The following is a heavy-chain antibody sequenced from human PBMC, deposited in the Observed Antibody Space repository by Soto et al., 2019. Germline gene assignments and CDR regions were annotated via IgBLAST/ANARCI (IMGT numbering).Heavy chain of an antibody. CDR1: GFTFSGSA. CDR2: IRSKANSYAT. Sequence: GGSLRLSCAASGFTFSGSAMHWVRQASGKGLEWVGRIRSKANSYATAYAASVKGRFTISRDDSKNTAYLQMNSLKTEDTAVYYCTRWYYYDSSGYLLNYYYYGMDVWGQGTTVTVSS. CDR3: TRWYYYDSSGYLLNYYYYGMDV. J-gene: IGHJ6*02. D-gene: IGHD3-22*01. V-gene: IGHV3-73*01.